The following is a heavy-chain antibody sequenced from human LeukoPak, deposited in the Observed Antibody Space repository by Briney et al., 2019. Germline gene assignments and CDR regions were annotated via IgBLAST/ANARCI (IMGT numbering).Heavy chain of an antibody. CDR3: ARVRGGYCTGDRCYGDFFFDN. D-gene: IGHD2-15*01. CDR2: INPNKGNT. V-gene: IGHV1-2*02. J-gene: IGHJ4*02. Sequence: ASVKVSCKAAGYTFSGYYMHWVRQAPGQGLEWMGWINPNKGNTNYAQKFQGRVTLTRDTTTTTVYMESNSLRSDDTAVYFCARVRGGYCTGDRCYGDFFFDNWGQGTLVTVSS. CDR1: GYTFSGYY.